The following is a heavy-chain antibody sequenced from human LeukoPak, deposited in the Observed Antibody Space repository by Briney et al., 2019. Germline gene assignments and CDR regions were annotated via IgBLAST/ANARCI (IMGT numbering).Heavy chain of an antibody. D-gene: IGHD6-13*01. J-gene: IGHJ4*02. CDR3: ARVFQKQLSDY. V-gene: IGHV1-2*02. CDR1: GYTFSGYY. CDR2: INPKSGGT. Sequence: ASVKVSCKASGYTFSGYYMHWVRQAPGQGLEWMGWINPKSGGTNEAQKFHDRVTMTRDTSISTAYMELSRLRSDDTAVYYCARVFQKQLSDYWGQGSLVTVSS.